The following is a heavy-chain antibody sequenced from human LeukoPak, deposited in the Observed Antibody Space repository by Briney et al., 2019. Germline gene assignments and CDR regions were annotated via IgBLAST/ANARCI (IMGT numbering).Heavy chain of an antibody. CDR2: ISYDGSNK. CDR3: AKDATSVATTPDYYYYYYMDV. D-gene: IGHD5-12*01. CDR1: GFTFSSYG. J-gene: IGHJ6*03. V-gene: IGHV3-30*18. Sequence: GGSLRLSCAASGFTFSSYGMHWVRQAPGKGLEWVAVISYDGSNKYYADSVKGRFTISRDNSKNTLYLQMNSLRAEDTAVYYCAKDATSVATTPDYYYYYYMDVWGKGTTVTVSS.